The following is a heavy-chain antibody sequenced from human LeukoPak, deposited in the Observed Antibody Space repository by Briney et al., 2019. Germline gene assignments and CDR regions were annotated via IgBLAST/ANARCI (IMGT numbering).Heavy chain of an antibody. J-gene: IGHJ4*02. CDR2: ITLSSSSI. D-gene: IGHD6-13*01. V-gene: IGHV3-48*01. Sequence: GGSLRLSCAASGFTFDDYTMHWVRQAPGKGLEWVSYITLSSSSIYYADSVKGRFTISRDNAENSLYLQMNSLRAEDTAVYYCAREPTYSSSWYTSCDYWGQGTLVTVSS. CDR1: GFTFDDYT. CDR3: AREPTYSSSWYTSCDY.